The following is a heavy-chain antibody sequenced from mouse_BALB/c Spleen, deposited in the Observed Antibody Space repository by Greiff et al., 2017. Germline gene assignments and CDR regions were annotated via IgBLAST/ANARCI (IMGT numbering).Heavy chain of an antibody. Sequence: QVQLQQPGAELVKPGASVKLSCKASGYTFTSYYMYWVKQRPGQGLEWIGGINPSNGGTNFNEKFKSKATLTVDKSSSTAYMQLSSLTSEDSAVYYCTSYGTYAMDYWGQGTSVTVSS. CDR1: GYTFTSYY. CDR3: TSYGTYAMDY. J-gene: IGHJ4*01. CDR2: INPSNGGT. V-gene: IGHV1S16*01. D-gene: IGHD2-1*01.